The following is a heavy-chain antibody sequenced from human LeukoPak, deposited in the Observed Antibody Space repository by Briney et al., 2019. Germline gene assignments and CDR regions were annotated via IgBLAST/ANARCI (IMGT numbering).Heavy chain of an antibody. V-gene: IGHV4-59*12. CDR1: GGSISSYY. Sequence: PSETLSLTCTVSGGSISSYYWSWIRQPPGKGLEWIGYIYYSGSTNYNPSLKSRVTISVDTSKNQFSLKLSSVTAADTAVYYCARDSGITFGGVPGWFDYWGQGTLVTVSS. J-gene: IGHJ4*02. CDR3: ARDSGITFGGVPGWFDY. CDR2: IYYSGST. D-gene: IGHD3-16*01.